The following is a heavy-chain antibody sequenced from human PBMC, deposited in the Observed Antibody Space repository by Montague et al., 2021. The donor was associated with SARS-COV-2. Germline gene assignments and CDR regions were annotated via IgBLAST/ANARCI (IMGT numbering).Heavy chain of an antibody. CDR3: ARGVYNRAIFVVSSRYYFDY. V-gene: IGHV4-34*01. Sequence: SETLSLTCAVYTAAFNGYNWTWIRQPPGTGLDWIGEVSHPGSAKYHPSLKSRVTISVDTYRKQVSLRLTSVTAADTATYYCARGVYNRAIFVVSSRYYFDYWGRGNMVAVSA. CDR1: TAAFNGYN. J-gene: IGHJ4*02. D-gene: IGHD3-9*01. CDR2: VSHPGSA.